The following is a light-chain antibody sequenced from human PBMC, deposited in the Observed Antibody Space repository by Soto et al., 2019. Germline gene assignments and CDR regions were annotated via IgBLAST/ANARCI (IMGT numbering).Light chain of an antibody. CDR3: QQYYSTPQT. J-gene: IGKJ1*01. CDR2: WAS. Sequence: DIVMTQSPDSLAVSLGERATINCKSSQSVLYSSNNKNYLAWYQQKPGQPPKLLIYWASTRESGVPDRFSGSGSGTDFTLTISSLQAEDVAVYYCQQYYSTPQTFGQGTRWKSN. V-gene: IGKV4-1*01. CDR1: QSVLYSSNNKNY.